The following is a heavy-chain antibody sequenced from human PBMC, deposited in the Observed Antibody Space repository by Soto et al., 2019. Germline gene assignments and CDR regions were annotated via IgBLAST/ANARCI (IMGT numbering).Heavy chain of an antibody. CDR1: GGSISSYY. CDR3: ARDGRLGSSSPYYYYYGMDV. CDR2: IYTSGST. V-gene: IGHV4-4*07. Sequence: SETLSLTXTVSGGSISSYYWSWIRQPAGKGLEWIGRIYTSGSTNYNPSLKSRVTMSVDTSKNQFSLKLSSVTAADTAVYYCARDGRLGSSSPYYYYYGMDVWGQGTTVTVSS. J-gene: IGHJ6*02. D-gene: IGHD6-6*01.